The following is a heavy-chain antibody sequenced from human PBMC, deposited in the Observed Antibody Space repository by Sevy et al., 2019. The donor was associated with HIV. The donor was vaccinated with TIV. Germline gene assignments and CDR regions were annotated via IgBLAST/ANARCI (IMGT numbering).Heavy chain of an antibody. J-gene: IGHJ5*02. V-gene: IGHV3-64D*06. D-gene: IGHD6-6*01. CDR1: GFTFSSYA. CDR2: ISSNGGST. CDR3: VKGSSSSFFDFWFDP. Sequence: GGSLRLSCSASGFTFSSYAMHWVRQAPGKGLEYVSAISSNGGSTYYADSVKGRFTISRDNSKNTLYLQMSSLRAEDTAVYYSVKGSSSSFFDFWFDPWGQGTLVTVSS.